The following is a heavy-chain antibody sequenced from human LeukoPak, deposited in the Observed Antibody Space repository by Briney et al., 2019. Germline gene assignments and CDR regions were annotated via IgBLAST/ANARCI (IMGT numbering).Heavy chain of an antibody. D-gene: IGHD3-16*01. CDR1: GGSISIYY. CDR3: ARHMITFGGVAYGMDV. J-gene: IGHJ6*02. Sequence: SETLSLTCSVSGGSISIYYWSWIRQPPGKGLEWIVYIYYSGSTNYNPSLKSRVTISVDTSKNQFSLKLSSVTAADTAVYYCARHMITFGGVAYGMDVWGQGTTVTVSS. CDR2: IYYSGST. V-gene: IGHV4-59*08.